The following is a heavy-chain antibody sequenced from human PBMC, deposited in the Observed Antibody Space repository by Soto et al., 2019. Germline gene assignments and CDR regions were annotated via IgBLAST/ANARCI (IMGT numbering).Heavy chain of an antibody. CDR1: GYTFTSYG. CDR2: ISAYNGNT. Sequence: ASVKVSCKASGYTFTSYGISWVRQAPGQGLEWMGWISAYNGNTNYAQKLQGRVTMTTDTSTSTAYMELRSLRSDDTAVYYCARDKWIQLGLYYYYGMDVWGQGTTVTVSS. V-gene: IGHV1-18*01. CDR3: ARDKWIQLGLYYYYGMDV. D-gene: IGHD5-18*01. J-gene: IGHJ6*02.